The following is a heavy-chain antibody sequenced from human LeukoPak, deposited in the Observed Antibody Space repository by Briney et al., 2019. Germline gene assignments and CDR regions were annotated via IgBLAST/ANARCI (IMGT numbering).Heavy chain of an antibody. CDR2: IYYSGST. Sequence: PSETLCLTCTVSGGSISSSSYYWGWIRQPPGKGLEWIGSIYYSGSTYYNPSLKSRVTISVDTSKNQFSLKLSSVTAADTAVYYCARWYYYDSSGIRSTFDIWGQGTMVTVSS. CDR3: ARWYYYDSSGIRSTFDI. V-gene: IGHV4-39*01. J-gene: IGHJ3*02. CDR1: GGSISSSSYY. D-gene: IGHD3-22*01.